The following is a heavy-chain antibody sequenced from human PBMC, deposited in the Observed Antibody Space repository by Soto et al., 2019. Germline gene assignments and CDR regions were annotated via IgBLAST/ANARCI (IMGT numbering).Heavy chain of an antibody. CDR1: GFTFSSYE. Sequence: GGSLRLSCAASGFTFSSYEMNWVRQAPGKGLEWVSYISSSGSTIYYADSVKGRFTISRDNAKNSLYLQMNSLRAEDTAVYYCAREVYYDSSGYSEHGMDVCGQGPSVTASS. CDR3: AREVYYDSSGYSEHGMDV. D-gene: IGHD3-22*01. J-gene: IGHJ6*02. V-gene: IGHV3-48*03. CDR2: ISSSGSTI.